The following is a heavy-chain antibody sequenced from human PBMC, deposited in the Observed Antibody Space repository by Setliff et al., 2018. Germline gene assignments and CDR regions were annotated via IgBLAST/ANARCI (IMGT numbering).Heavy chain of an antibody. CDR1: GYTFTSYA. Sequence: ASVKVSCKASGYTFTSYAMNWVRQAPGQGLEWMGWINTNTGNPTYAQGFTGRFVFSLDTSVSTAYLKISSLKAEDTAVYYCASPGATSAFDIWGQGTMVTVSS. CDR3: ASPGATSAFDI. V-gene: IGHV7-4-1*02. J-gene: IGHJ3*02. D-gene: IGHD1-26*01. CDR2: INTNTGNP.